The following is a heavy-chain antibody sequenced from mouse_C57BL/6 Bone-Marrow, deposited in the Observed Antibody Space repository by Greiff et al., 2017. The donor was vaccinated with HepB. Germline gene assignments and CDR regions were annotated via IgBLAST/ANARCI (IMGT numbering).Heavy chain of an antibody. Sequence: VQLQQSGPVLVKPGASVKMSCKASGYTFTDYYMNWVKQSHGKSLEWIGVINPYNGGTSYNQKFKGKATLTVDKSSSTAYMELNSLASEDSAVYYCARGYYYGSSYLLYAMDYWGQGTSVTVSS. V-gene: IGHV1-19*01. J-gene: IGHJ4*01. CDR1: GYTFTDYY. CDR3: ARGYYYGSSYLLYAMDY. D-gene: IGHD1-1*01. CDR2: INPYNGGT.